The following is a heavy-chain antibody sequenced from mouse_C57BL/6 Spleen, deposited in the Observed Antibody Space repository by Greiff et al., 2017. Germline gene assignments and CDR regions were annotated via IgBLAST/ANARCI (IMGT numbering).Heavy chain of an antibody. CDR2: IDPETGGT. D-gene: IGHD1-1*01. Sequence: QVQLKQSGAELVRPGASVTLSCKASGYTFTDYELHWVKQTPVHGLEWIGAIDPETGGTAYNQKFKGTAILTADKSSSTAYMELRSLTSEDSAVYYCTSSLITTVVVDDWGKGTTLTVSS. CDR1: GYTFTDYE. J-gene: IGHJ2*01. V-gene: IGHV1-15*01. CDR3: TSSLITTVVVDD.